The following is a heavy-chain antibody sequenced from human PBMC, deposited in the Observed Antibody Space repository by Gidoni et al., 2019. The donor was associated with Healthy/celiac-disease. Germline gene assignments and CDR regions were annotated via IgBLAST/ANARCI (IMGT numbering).Heavy chain of an antibody. J-gene: IGHJ6*02. V-gene: IGHV4-34*01. Sequence: QVQLQQWGAGLLKPSETLSLTCAVYGGSFSGYYWSWIRQPPGKGLEWIGEINHSGSTNYNPSLKSRVTISVDTSKNQFSLKLSSVTAADTAVYYCARSPAMAFYYYGMDVWGQGTTVTVSS. CDR2: INHSGST. CDR1: GGSFSGYY. D-gene: IGHD5-18*01. CDR3: ARSPAMAFYYYGMDV.